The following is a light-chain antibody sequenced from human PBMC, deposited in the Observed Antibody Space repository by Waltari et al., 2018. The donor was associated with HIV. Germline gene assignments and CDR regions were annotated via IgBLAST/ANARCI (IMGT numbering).Light chain of an antibody. Sequence: EVVMTRSPGTLSLSQGERVHVSCRASQSVSINVAWYQQKPGQAPRLLVYGASTRAIGIPARFSGSGSGTEFTLTISSLMSEDFAVYYCHQYNYWPDAFGQGTRVEIK. J-gene: IGKJ2*01. CDR1: QSVSIN. CDR2: GAS. V-gene: IGKV3-15*01. CDR3: HQYNYWPDA.